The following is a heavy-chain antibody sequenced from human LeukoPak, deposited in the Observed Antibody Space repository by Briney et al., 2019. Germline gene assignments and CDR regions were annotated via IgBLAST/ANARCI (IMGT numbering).Heavy chain of an antibody. CDR2: INPNSGGT. CDR1: GYTFTGYY. J-gene: IGHJ4*02. D-gene: IGHD3-22*01. V-gene: IGHV1-2*02. CDR3: ARDHGGLIMDSSLDS. Sequence: ASVKVSCKASGYTFTGYYIHWVRQATGQGLEWMGCINPNSGGTDYAQKFQGRVSMTRDTSISTAYMELSRLRSDDTAVYYCARDHGGLIMDSSLDSWGQGSLVTVSS.